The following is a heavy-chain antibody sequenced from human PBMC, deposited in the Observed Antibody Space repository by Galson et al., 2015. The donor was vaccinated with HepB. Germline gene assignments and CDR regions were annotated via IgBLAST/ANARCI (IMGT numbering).Heavy chain of an antibody. CDR2: ISSSGGTT. J-gene: IGHJ6*03. CDR3: AKAASRGDYYYYYMDV. CDR1: GFTSGLTFSSYA. V-gene: IGHV3-23*01. Sequence: SLRIAGAASGFTSGLTFSSYAMSWVRQAPGKGLQGVSSISSSGGTTYYAVSVEGRFTISGDNSKNTVYLQMNSLRADDTAVYYCAKAASRGDYYYYYMDVWGIGTTVTVSS.